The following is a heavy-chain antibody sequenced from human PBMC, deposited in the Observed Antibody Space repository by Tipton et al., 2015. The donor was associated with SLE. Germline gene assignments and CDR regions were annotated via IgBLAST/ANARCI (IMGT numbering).Heavy chain of an antibody. CDR3: ERGAGRDVTGSQGPFDL. V-gene: IGHV4-31*03. Sequence: TLSLTCTVSGGSISSGGYYWSWIRQHPGKGLEWIVYINYSGSTYYNPSLKIRVTISVDTSKNQFSLKLSSATAADTAVYYCERGAGRDVTGSQGPFDLWGQGTTVTVSS. CDR1: GGSISSGGYY. J-gene: IGHJ3*01. D-gene: IGHD1-20*01. CDR2: INYSGST.